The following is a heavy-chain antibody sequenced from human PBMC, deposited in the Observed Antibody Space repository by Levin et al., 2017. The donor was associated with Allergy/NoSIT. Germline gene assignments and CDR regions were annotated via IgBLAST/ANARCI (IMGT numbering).Heavy chain of an antibody. CDR1: GYSFIDYY. D-gene: IGHD6-19*01. J-gene: IGHJ4*02. Sequence: GESLKISCKASGYSFIDYYIHWVRQAPGQGLEWMGWIGPDSGATNYAQKFQGRVTMTRDTSITTAFMELSSLRSDDTAVYYCARSRKGSTGLIFDYWGQGTLVTVSS. CDR2: IGPDSGAT. V-gene: IGHV1-2*02. CDR3: ARSRKGSTGLIFDY.